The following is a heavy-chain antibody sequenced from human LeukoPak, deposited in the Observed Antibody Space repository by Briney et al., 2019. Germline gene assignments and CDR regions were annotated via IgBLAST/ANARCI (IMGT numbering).Heavy chain of an antibody. J-gene: IGHJ6*03. CDR3: AKGGTWSYYYYYMDV. D-gene: IGHD3-10*01. CDR2: IYYSGDT. Sequence: SETLSLTCTVSGGSISGYSWSWIRQSPGGGLEWIGYIYYSGDTAYNPSLRSRVTMSVDTSKNQLSLQLSSMTTADTAVYYCAKGGTWSYYYYYMDVWGKGTTVTVSS. CDR1: GGSISGYS. V-gene: IGHV4-59*01.